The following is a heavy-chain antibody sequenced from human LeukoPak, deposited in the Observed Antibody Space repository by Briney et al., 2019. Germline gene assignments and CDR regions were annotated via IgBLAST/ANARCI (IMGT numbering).Heavy chain of an antibody. D-gene: IGHD3-22*01. CDR3: AIDYYDSSGNNNWFDP. CDR2: IIPIFGTA. V-gene: IGHV1-69*13. CDR1: GGTFSGYA. Sequence: SVKVSCKASGGTFSGYAISWVRQAPGQGLEWMGGIIPIFGTANYAQKFQGRVTITADESTSTAYMELSSLRSEDTAVYYCAIDYYDSSGNNNWFDPWGQGTLVTVSS. J-gene: IGHJ5*02.